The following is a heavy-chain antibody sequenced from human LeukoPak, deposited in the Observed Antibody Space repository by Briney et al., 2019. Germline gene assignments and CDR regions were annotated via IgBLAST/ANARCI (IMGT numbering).Heavy chain of an antibody. D-gene: IGHD6-19*01. CDR3: AKARSRYSSGWYSFDY. CDR2: ISYDGSNK. CDR1: GFTFSSYG. V-gene: IGHV3-30*18. Sequence: GGSLRLSCAASGFTFSSYGMHWVRQAPGKGLEWVAVISYDGSNKYYADSVKGRFTISRDNSKNTLYLQMNSLRAEDTAVYYCAKARSRYSSGWYSFDYWAREPWSPSPQ. J-gene: IGHJ4*02.